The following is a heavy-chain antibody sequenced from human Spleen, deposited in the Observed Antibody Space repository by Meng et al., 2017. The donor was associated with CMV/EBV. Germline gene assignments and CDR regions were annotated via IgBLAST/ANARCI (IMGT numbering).Heavy chain of an antibody. D-gene: IGHD3-9*01. CDR3: ARGESYDILTGYYPLIGAFDI. Sequence: SETLSLTCTVSGYSMSSGNYWGWIRQPPGKGLEWIGSIYHSGSTYYNPSLKSRVTIPVDTSKNQFSLRLSAVTAADTAVYYCARGESYDILTGYYPLIGAFDIWGQGKMFPFS. CDR1: GYSMSSGNY. V-gene: IGHV4-38-2*02. J-gene: IGHJ3*02. CDR2: IYHSGST.